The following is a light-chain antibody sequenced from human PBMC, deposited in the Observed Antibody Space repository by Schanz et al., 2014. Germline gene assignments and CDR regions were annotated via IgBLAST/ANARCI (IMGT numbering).Light chain of an antibody. CDR3: CSYAGIVATVI. CDR2: DVS. J-gene: IGLJ2*01. Sequence: QSALTQPRSVSGSPGQSVTISCAGTSSDVGGHNYVSWYQQHPGKAPKLIIYDVSVRPSGVPDRFSGSKSVNTASLTISGLQAEDEADYYCCSYAGIVATVIFGDGTKLTVL. V-gene: IGLV2-11*01. CDR1: SSDVGGHNY.